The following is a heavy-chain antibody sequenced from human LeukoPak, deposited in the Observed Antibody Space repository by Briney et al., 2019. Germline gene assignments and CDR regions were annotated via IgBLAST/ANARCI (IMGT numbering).Heavy chain of an antibody. J-gene: IGHJ5*02. CDR3: AGTTISRKNWFDP. D-gene: IGHD1-1*01. V-gene: IGHV4-59*01. Sequence: SETLSLTCTVSGGSISSYYWSWIRQPPGKGLEWIGYIYYSGSTNYNPSLKSRVTISVDTSKNQFSLKLSSVTAADTAVYYCAGTTISRKNWFDPWGQGTLVTVSS. CDR1: GGSISSYY. CDR2: IYYSGST.